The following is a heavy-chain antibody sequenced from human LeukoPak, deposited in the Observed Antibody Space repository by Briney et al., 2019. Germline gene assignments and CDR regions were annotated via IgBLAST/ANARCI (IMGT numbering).Heavy chain of an antibody. CDR3: ARRGLVIAYAFDI. D-gene: IGHD3/OR15-3a*01. Sequence: GGSLRLSCAASGFTFSSYWMHWVRQASGKGLVWVSRINSDGSSTSYADSVKGRFTISRDNAKNTLYLQMNSLRAEDTAVYYCARRGLVIAYAFDIWGQGTMVTVSS. CDR2: INSDGSST. CDR1: GFTFSSYW. V-gene: IGHV3-74*01. J-gene: IGHJ3*02.